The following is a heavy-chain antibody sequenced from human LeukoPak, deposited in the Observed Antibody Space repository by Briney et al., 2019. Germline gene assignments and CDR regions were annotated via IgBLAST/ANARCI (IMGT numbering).Heavy chain of an antibody. CDR2: IIPIFGTA. J-gene: IGHJ4*02. CDR1: GGTFSSYA. V-gene: IGHV1-69*13. D-gene: IGHD3-16*01. CDR3: SRRALGGPFDY. Sequence: SVKVSCKASGGTFSSYAISWVRQAPGQGLEWMGGIIPIFGTANYAQKFQGRVTITADESTSTAYLELNHLRSEDTAVYFFSRRALGGPFDYWGQGTLVTVSS.